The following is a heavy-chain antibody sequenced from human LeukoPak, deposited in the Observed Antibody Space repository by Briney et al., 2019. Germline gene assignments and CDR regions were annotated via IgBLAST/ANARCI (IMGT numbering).Heavy chain of an antibody. CDR1: GFTFNSFA. J-gene: IGHJ3*01. CDR3: ASILGGSPLD. CDR2: ISDNGDRT. V-gene: IGHV3-23*01. Sequence: GGSLRLSCAASGFTFNSFAMAWVRQAPGKGLECVSAISDNGDRTFYGDSVKGRFTISRDNSKNTLYLQMNSLRAEDTAVYYCASILGGSPLDWGQGTMVTVSS. D-gene: IGHD2-15*01.